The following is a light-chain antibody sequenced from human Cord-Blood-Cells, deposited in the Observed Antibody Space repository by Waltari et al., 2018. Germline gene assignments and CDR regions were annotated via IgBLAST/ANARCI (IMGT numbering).Light chain of an antibody. V-gene: IGLV2-23*01. J-gene: IGLJ3*02. CDR2: EGS. CDR3: CSYAGSSTWV. Sequence: QSALTQAASVSGSPGKSITIPCTGTSSDVGSYNLVSWYQQHPGKAPKRMIYEGSKLPSGVSNRFSGSKSGNTASLTISGLQAEDEADYYCCSYAGSSTWVFGGGTKLTVL. CDR1: SSDVGSYNL.